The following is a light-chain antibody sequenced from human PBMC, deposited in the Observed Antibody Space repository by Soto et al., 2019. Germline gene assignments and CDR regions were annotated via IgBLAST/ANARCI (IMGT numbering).Light chain of an antibody. V-gene: IGLV4-69*01. J-gene: IGLJ3*02. CDR1: SGHSSYA. CDR3: QTWGTGIRV. Sequence: QSVLTQSPSASASLGASVKLTCNLSSGHSSYAIAWHQQQPEKGPRYLMKLNSDGSHSKGDGIPDRFSGSSSGAERYLTISSLQSEDEADYYCQTWGTGIRVFGGGTKLTVL. CDR2: LNSDGSH.